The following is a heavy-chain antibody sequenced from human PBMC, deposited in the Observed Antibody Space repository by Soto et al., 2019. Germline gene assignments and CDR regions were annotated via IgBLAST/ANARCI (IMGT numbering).Heavy chain of an antibody. J-gene: IGHJ4*02. CDR2: ISYDGSNK. CDR1: GFTFSSYG. Sequence: GGSLRLSCAASGFTFSSYGMHWVRQAPGKGLEWVAVISYDGSNKYYADSVKGRFTISRDNSKNTLYLQMNSLRAEDTAVYYCAKDRSEMYYYGSGSLLDYWGQGT. CDR3: AKDRSEMYYYGSGSLLDY. D-gene: IGHD3-10*01. V-gene: IGHV3-30*18.